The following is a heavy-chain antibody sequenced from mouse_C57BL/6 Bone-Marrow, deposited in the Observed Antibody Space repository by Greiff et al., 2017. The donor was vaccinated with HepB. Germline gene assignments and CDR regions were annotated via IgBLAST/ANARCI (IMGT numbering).Heavy chain of an antibody. CDR1: GYTFTSYW. CDR3: ARTRYDYPYAMDY. V-gene: IGHV1-64*01. J-gene: IGHJ4*01. Sequence: VQLQQPGAELVKPGASVKLSCKASGYTFTSYWMHWVKQRPGQGLEWIGMIHPNSGSTNYNEKFKSKATLTVDKSSSTAYMQLSSLTSEDSAVYYCARTRYDYPYAMDYWGQGTSVTVSS. CDR2: IHPNSGST. D-gene: IGHD2-4*01.